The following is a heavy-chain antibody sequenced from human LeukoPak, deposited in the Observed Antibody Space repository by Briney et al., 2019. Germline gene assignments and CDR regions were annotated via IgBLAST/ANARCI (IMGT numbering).Heavy chain of an antibody. CDR2: IYSGGST. CDR3: ARDPKHYYDTSGYVIFDY. V-gene: IGHV3-66*01. CDR1: GFTVSSNY. Sequence: GGSLRLSCAGYGFTVSSNYMSWVLQAPAKRLESLSLIYSGGSTYYADSVKGRFTISRDSSKNTLYLQMNSLRAEDTAVYYCARDPKHYYDTSGYVIFDYWGQGTLVTVSS. D-gene: IGHD3-22*01. J-gene: IGHJ4*02.